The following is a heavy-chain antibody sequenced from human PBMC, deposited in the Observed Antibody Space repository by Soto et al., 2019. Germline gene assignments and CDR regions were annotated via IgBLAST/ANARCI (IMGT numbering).Heavy chain of an antibody. CDR1: GGSISSGGYS. D-gene: IGHD6-13*01. J-gene: IGHJ6*02. Sequence: TLSLTCAVSGGSISSGGYSWSWIRQPPGKALEWLARIHWDDDKYYTTSLKTRLTISKDTSKNQVVLAMTNMDPVDTATYYCARGYSSSWYYYAMDVWGQGTTVTVSS. CDR2: IHWDDDK. V-gene: IGHV2-70*11. CDR3: ARGYSSSWYYYAMDV.